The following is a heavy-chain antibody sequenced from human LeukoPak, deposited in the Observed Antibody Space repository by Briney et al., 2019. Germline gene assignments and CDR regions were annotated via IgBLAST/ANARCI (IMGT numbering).Heavy chain of an antibody. CDR1: GYSISSGYY. D-gene: IGHD1-26*01. Sequence: PSETLSLTCYVSGYSISSGYYWGWLRQPPGKGLEWSGSIYYSGGTYYDPSLQSRVTMSVDTYNSQFSLKLSPVTPADTAVYYCASPRSWELSAMAVWGEGTTVTVSS. CDR3: ASPRSWELSAMAV. J-gene: IGHJ6*03. V-gene: IGHV4-38-2*01. CDR2: IYYSGGT.